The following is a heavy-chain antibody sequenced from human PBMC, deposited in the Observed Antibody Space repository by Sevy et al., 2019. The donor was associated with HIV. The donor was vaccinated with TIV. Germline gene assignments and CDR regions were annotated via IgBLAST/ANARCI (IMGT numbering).Heavy chain of an antibody. CDR1: GGSISSSSYY. CDR3: ARRGAFIAVAGTSPFDY. Sequence: SETLSLTCTVSGGSISSSSYYWGWIRQPPGKGMEWIGSIYYSGRTYYNPSLKSRVTISVDTSKNQFSLKLSSVTAADTAVYYCARRGAFIAVAGTSPFDYWGQGTLVTVSS. D-gene: IGHD6-19*01. J-gene: IGHJ4*02. V-gene: IGHV4-39*01. CDR2: IYYSGRT.